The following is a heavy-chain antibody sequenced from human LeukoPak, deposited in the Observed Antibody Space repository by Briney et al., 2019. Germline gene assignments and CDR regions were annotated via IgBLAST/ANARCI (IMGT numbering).Heavy chain of an antibody. D-gene: IGHD2-15*01. CDR2: IYSGGST. Sequence: GGSLRLSCAASGFTVSSNYMSWVRQAPGKGLEWVSVIYSGGSTYYADSVKGRFTISRDISKNTLYLQMNSLRAEDTAVYYCARGVVGVTGYFQHWGQGTLVTVSS. CDR1: GFTVSSNY. J-gene: IGHJ1*01. CDR3: ARGVVGVTGYFQH. V-gene: IGHV3-53*01.